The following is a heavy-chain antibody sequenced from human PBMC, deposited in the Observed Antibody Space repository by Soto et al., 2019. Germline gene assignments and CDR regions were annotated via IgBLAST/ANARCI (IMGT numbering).Heavy chain of an antibody. Sequence: PGESLKISCKGSGYSFTSYWIGWVRQMPGKGLEWMGIIYPGDSDTRYSPPFQGQVTISADKSISTAYLQWSSLKASDTAMYYCARHSSITIFGVVRYHWFDPWGQGTLVTVSS. V-gene: IGHV5-51*01. CDR1: GYSFTSYW. CDR2: IYPGDSDT. CDR3: ARHSSITIFGVVRYHWFDP. D-gene: IGHD3-3*01. J-gene: IGHJ5*02.